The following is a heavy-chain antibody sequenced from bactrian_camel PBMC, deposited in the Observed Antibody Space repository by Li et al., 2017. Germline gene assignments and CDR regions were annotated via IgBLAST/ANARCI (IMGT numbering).Heavy chain of an antibody. Sequence: QLVESGGGSVQAGGSLRLSCEFSGYTYSGNCMAWFRQAAGKEREGIATIDDDGSAIYADSVKGRFIISKDNAKNTLYLQMNSLKPEDSAMYYCAADRKCGLMVGGLGAAAMDYWGKGTQVTVS. J-gene: IGHJ7*01. D-gene: IGHD2*01. CDR1: GYTYSGNC. V-gene: IGHV3S26*01. CDR2: IDDDGSA.